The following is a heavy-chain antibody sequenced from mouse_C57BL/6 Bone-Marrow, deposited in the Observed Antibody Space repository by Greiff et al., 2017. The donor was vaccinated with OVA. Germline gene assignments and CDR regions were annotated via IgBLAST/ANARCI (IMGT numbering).Heavy chain of an antibody. V-gene: IGHV1-50*01. CDR1: GYTFTSYW. CDR2: IDPSDSYT. J-gene: IGHJ3*01. Sequence: QVQLKQPGAELVKPGASVKLSCKASGYTFTSYWMQWVKQRPGQGLEWIGEIDPSDSYTNYNQKFKGKATLTVDTSSSTAYMQLSSLTSEDSAVYYCARYTITTVVPFAYWGQGTLVTVSA. D-gene: IGHD1-1*01. CDR3: ARYTITTVVPFAY.